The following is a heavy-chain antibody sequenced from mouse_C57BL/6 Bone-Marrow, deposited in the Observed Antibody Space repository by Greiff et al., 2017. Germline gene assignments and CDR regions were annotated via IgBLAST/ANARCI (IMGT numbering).Heavy chain of an antibody. CDR1: GYTFTSYW. V-gene: IGHV1-50*01. CDR3: ARGYGSSPYYFDY. J-gene: IGHJ2*01. CDR2: IDPSDSYT. D-gene: IGHD1-1*01. Sequence: VQLQQSGAELVKPGASVKLSCKASGYTFTSYWMQWVKQRPGQGLEWIGEIDPSDSYTNYNQKFKGKATLTVDTSSSTAYMQLSSLTSEDSAVYYCARGYGSSPYYFDYWGQGTTLTVSS.